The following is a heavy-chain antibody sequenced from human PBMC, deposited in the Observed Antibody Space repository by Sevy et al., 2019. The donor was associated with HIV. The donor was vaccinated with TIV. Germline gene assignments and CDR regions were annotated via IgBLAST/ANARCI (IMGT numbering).Heavy chain of an antibody. CDR1: GFTFSSYA. CDR3: AKDGPPYSSGWYDY. Sequence: GGSLRLSCAASGFTFSSYAMSWVRQAPGKGLEWVSAISGSGGSTYYADSVKGRFTISRDNSKNTLYLQINSLRAEDTAVYYCAKDGPPYSSGWYDYWGQGTLVTVSS. V-gene: IGHV3-23*01. D-gene: IGHD6-19*01. J-gene: IGHJ4*02. CDR2: ISGSGGST.